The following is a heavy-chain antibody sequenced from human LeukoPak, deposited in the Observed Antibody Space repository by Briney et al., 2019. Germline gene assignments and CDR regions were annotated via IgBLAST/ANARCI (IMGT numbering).Heavy chain of an antibody. CDR2: IYISGTT. CDR1: GGSISNYY. V-gene: IGHV4-4*07. D-gene: IGHD2-8*01. CDR3: ARAGYCNNGVCHFSGGYYSYMDV. J-gene: IGHJ6*03. Sequence: SETLSLTCTVSGGSISNYYWIWLRQSAGKGLEWIGRIYISGTTNYNPSLKSRVTMSVDRSKNQFSLKLSSVTAADTAVYYCARAGYCNNGVCHFSGGYYSYMDVWGKGTTVSVSS.